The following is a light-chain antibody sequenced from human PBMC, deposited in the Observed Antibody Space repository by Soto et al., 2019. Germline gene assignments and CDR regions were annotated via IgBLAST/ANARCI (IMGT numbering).Light chain of an antibody. Sequence: EIVLTQSPATLSLSPGERATLSCGSSQTVSSSYLAWYQQKPGLAPRLLIYDASTRATGIPDRFSGSGSGTYFTLTISRLAPEDFGVYYCHHYDSPPYTFGRGTKLEIK. CDR2: DAS. CDR3: HHYDSPPYT. V-gene: IGKV3D-20*01. CDR1: QTVSSSY. J-gene: IGKJ2*01.